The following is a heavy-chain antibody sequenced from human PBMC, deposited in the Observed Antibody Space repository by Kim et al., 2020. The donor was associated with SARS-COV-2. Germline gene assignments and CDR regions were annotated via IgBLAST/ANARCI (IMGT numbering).Heavy chain of an antibody. J-gene: IGHJ4*02. CDR3: ARDTSGYDSTFDY. V-gene: IGHV4-59*01. D-gene: IGHD5-12*01. Sequence: YNPTLKSRVPISVDTAKNQFSLKLSSVTAADTAVYYCARDTSGYDSTFDYWGQGTLVTVSS.